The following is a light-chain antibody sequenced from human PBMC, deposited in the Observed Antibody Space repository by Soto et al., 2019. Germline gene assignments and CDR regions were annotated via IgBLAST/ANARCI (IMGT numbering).Light chain of an antibody. CDR3: LSSPTSLPALV. CDR1: SSNIGAGYD. CDR2: GNS. J-gene: IGLJ1*01. V-gene: IGLV1-40*01. Sequence: QSVLTQPPSVSGAPGQRVTISCTGSSSNIGAGYDVHWYQQLPGTAPKLLIYGNSNRPSGVPDRFSGSKSGTSASLAITGLHSYYDSHYYCLSSPTSLPALVFRPGTKVTVL.